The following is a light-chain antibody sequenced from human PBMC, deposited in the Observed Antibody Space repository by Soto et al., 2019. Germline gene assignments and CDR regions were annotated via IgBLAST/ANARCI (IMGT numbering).Light chain of an antibody. CDR2: GAS. Sequence: ELVLTQSPGTLSLSPGERATLSCRASQSVSGNSLAWYRQNRGQAPRLIIYGASSRATGIPDRFSGTGSETDFTLTISGLQSEDSAVYFCQQYNNWPFSFGQGTRLEIK. CDR1: QSVSGN. CDR3: QQYNNWPFS. V-gene: IGKV3D-15*01. J-gene: IGKJ5*01.